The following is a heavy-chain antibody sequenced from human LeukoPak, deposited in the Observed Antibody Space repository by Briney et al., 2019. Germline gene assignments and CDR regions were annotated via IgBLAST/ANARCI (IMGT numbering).Heavy chain of an antibody. D-gene: IGHD2-15*01. Sequence: SQTLSLTCTVSGVSISSGGYYWSWIRQHPGKGLEWIGYIFYSGSTYYNPSLKSRVTISVDTSKNQFSLKLSSVTAADTAVYYCARDQARYCSGGSCKLYYYYGMDVWGQGTTVTVSS. J-gene: IGHJ6*02. V-gene: IGHV4-31*03. CDR3: ARDQARYCSGGSCKLYYYYGMDV. CDR1: GVSISSGGYY. CDR2: IFYSGST.